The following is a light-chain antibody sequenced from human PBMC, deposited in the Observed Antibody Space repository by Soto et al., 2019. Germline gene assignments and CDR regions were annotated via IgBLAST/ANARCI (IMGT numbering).Light chain of an antibody. V-gene: IGLV2-14*01. CDR3: STYTGSNTPYV. J-gene: IGLJ1*01. CDR2: QVS. Sequence: QSALAQPASVSGSPGQSISISCTGATSDIGNYNYFPWYQQHPGKAPKLIIYQVSNRPSGVSNRFSGSKSGNTASLTISGLQADDEADYFCSTYTGSNTPYVFGTGTKVTVL. CDR1: TSDIGNYNY.